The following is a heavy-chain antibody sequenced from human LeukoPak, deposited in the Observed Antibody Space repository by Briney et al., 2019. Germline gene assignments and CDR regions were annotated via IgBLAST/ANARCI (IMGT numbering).Heavy chain of an antibody. CDR1: GGTFSSYA. CDR3: ARRYYYDSSGYYYWYFDL. CDR2: ISAYNGNT. Sequence: ASVKVSCKASGGTFSSYAISWVRQAPGQGLEWMGWISAYNGNTNYAQKLQGRVTMTTDTSTSTAYMELRSLRSDDTAVYYCARRYYYDSSGYYYWYFDLWGRGTLVTVSS. J-gene: IGHJ2*01. V-gene: IGHV1-18*01. D-gene: IGHD3-22*01.